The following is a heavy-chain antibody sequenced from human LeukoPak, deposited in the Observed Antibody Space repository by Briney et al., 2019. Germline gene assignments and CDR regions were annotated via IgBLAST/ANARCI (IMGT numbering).Heavy chain of an antibody. CDR1: GFSFSSNW. D-gene: IGHD1-1*01. CDR2: IKRDGSQK. CDR3: ARLGLEVGGPNWFDP. V-gene: IGHV3-7*01. J-gene: IGHJ5*02. Sequence: GGSLRLSCAAPGFSFSSNWMGWVRQAPGKGLEWVAHIKRDGSQKYYLDSAKGRFTISRDNAKNSLYLQMNSLRVEDTAVYYCARLGLEVGGPNWFDPWGQGTLVTVSS.